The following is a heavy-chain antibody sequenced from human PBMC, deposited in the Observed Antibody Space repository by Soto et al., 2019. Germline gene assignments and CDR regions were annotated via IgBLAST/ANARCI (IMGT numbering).Heavy chain of an antibody. CDR3: ARDGIVGSWTGGWFDP. CDR2: IYYSGST. CDR1: GGSISSGGYY. V-gene: IGHV4-31*03. J-gene: IGHJ5*02. Sequence: SETLSLTCTVSGGSISSGGYYWSWIRQRPGKGLEWIGYIYYSGSTYYNPSLKSRVTISVDTSKNQFSLKLSSVTAADTAVYYCARDGIVGSWTGGWFDPWGQGTLVTVSS. D-gene: IGHD1-26*01.